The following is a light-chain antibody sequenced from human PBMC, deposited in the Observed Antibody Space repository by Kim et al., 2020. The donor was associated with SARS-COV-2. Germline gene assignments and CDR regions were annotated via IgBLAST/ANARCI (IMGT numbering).Light chain of an antibody. Sequence: GQRVTISWSGGSSNLGSNTVNWYQQLPGTAPKLLIYSNNQRPSGVPDRFSGSKSGTSASLAISGLQSEDEADYYCAAWDDSLNGWVFGGGTQLTVL. J-gene: IGLJ3*02. CDR3: AAWDDSLNGWV. CDR1: SSNLGSNT. V-gene: IGLV1-44*01. CDR2: SNN.